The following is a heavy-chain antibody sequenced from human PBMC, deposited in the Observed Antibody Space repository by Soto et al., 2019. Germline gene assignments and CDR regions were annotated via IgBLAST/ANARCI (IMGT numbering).Heavy chain of an antibody. Sequence: EVQLLESGGGLVQPGGSLRLSCAASGFTFSSYTMSWVRQAPGKGLEWVSAISGSGGSTYYADSVKGRYSISRDNSKNTPYLQMNSLRAEDTAVYYGAKDQVTTVIGAVDIWGQGTVVTVSS. CDR1: GFTFSSYT. J-gene: IGHJ3*02. CDR2: ISGSGGST. D-gene: IGHD4-17*01. V-gene: IGHV3-23*01. CDR3: AKDQVTTVIGAVDI.